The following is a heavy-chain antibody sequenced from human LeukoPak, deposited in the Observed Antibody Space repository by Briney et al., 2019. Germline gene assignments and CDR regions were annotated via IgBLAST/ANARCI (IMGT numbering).Heavy chain of an antibody. D-gene: IGHD3-10*01. CDR3: ARVSRGGYYYYYYGMDV. J-gene: IGHJ6*02. V-gene: IGHV4-4*09. CDR2: IYTSGST. Sequence: SETLSLTCTVSGGSISSYYWSWIRQPPGKGLEWIGYIYTSGSTNYNPSLKSRVTISVDTSKDQFSLKLSSVAAADTAVYYCARVSRGGYYYYYYGMDVWGQGTTVTVSS. CDR1: GGSISSYY.